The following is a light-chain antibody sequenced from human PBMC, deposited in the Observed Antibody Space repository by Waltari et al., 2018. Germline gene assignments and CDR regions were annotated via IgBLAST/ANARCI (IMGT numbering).Light chain of an antibody. J-gene: IGLJ2*01. Sequence: SYVLTQPPSVSVAPGQTARITCGGNNIGGETVHWYQQKPGQAPILVVYDDSDRPSGVPERFPCSKSGNTATLTISRVEAGDEAAYHCQVWDRTNKYFVFGGGTKMTVL. V-gene: IGLV3-21*02. CDR2: DDS. CDR1: NIGGET. CDR3: QVWDRTNKYFV.